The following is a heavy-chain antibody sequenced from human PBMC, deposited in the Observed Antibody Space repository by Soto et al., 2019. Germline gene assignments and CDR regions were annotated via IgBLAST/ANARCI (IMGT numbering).Heavy chain of an antibody. CDR2: IKQDGSET. CDR1: GFTFSSYW. CDR3: AGGGGPNYVWGSYRWGIDY. Sequence: EVQLVQSGGGLVQPGGSLRLSCAASGFTFSSYWMSWVRQAPGKGLEWVANIKQDGSETYYVDSVKGRFTISRDNVKNSLYRQMHSLRAEDTAVYDCAGGGGPNYVWGSYRWGIDYWGQGTLVTVSS. J-gene: IGHJ4*02. V-gene: IGHV3-7*04. D-gene: IGHD3-16*02.